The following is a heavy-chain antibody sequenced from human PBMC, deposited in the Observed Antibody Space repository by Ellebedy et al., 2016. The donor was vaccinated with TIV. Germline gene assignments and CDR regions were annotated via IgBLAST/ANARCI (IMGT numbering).Heavy chain of an antibody. CDR1: GGSFRGYY. D-gene: IGHD4-17*01. Sequence: MPSETLSLTCAVYGGSFRGYYWTWIRRPPGKGLEWIGEINHSGSTTYNPSLKNRVTISVDTSRNRFSLKLSSVTAADTAVYDCARSTTVTTASYEYWGQGTLVIVSS. CDR3: ARSTTVTTASYEY. V-gene: IGHV4-34*01. CDR2: INHSGST. J-gene: IGHJ4*02.